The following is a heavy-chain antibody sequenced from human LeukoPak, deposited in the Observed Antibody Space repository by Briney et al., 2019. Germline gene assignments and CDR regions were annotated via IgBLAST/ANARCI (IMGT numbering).Heavy chain of an antibody. V-gene: IGHV4-31*03. CDR2: IYNSETA. CDR1: GDLDNIGDDH. Sequence: SLPCTLSGDLDNIGDDHWSSVRKHPGKGLVWFGHIYNSETADNKPALQSRVIILLDTSNNQFSLRLSSVTAADTAVYFCARAYSTNWSPYFDYWGQGALVTVSS. CDR3: ARAYSTNWSPYFDY. J-gene: IGHJ4*02. D-gene: IGHD6-13*01.